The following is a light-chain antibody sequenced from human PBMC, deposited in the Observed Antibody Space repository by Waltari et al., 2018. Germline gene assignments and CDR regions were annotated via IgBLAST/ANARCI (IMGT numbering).Light chain of an antibody. V-gene: IGLV3-10*01. CDR1: GLPTKL. Sequence: SFDLTQPPSVSVSPGQAASVTCSGDGLPTKLAYWFQKKSGQAPVLIIHDDNKRPPGIPGRLYASSSGTMATLTISGAQVEDEADYFCYTEDSTWGAFGGGTKLTVL. CDR2: DDN. CDR3: YTEDSTWGA. J-gene: IGLJ2*01.